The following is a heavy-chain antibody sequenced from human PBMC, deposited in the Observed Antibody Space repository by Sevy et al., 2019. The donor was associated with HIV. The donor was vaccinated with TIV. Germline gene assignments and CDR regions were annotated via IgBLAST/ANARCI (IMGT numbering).Heavy chain of an antibody. CDR2: IHLTLST. CDR3: ARTHDGVGSEQGDCTSYPYAGDHYFDR. V-gene: IGHV4-39*01. Sequence: SETLSLTCTVSGDSVSTSNKFWGWIRQPPGKGLEWIGSIHLTLSTFYNPCLKSRGIISDDTSKNEFFLRRSSVSAANTAVYHCARTHDGVGSEQGDCTSYPYAGDHYFDRWGRGTLVTVSS. J-gene: IGHJ4*02. CDR1: GDSVSTSNKF. D-gene: IGHD2-21*01.